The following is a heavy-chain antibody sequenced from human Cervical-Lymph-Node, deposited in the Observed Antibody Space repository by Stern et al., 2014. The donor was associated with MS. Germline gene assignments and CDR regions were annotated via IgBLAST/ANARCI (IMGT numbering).Heavy chain of an antibody. J-gene: IGHJ6*02. CDR2: IIPIIGTA. CDR3: ARDGRHTYHYGLDV. D-gene: IGHD2-8*01. Sequence: QVQLVQSGAEVKKPGSSVKISCKASGGTFNVYAINWLRQAPGQGLEWMGRIIPIIGTANYAQKFQGRVTITADESTRTSSMQLSSLRSGDTAVYYCARDGRHTYHYGLDVWGQGTTVTVSS. V-gene: IGHV1-69*18. CDR1: GGTFNVYA.